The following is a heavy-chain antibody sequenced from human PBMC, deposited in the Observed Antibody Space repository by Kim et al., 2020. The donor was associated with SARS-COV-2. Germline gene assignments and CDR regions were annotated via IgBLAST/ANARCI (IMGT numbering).Heavy chain of an antibody. CDR2: IYYSGST. D-gene: IGHD6-6*01. CDR3: ARDRGTIAAHVRAPSWWFDP. CDR1: GGSISSGGYY. V-gene: IGHV4-31*03. J-gene: IGHJ5*02. Sequence: SETLSLTCTVSGGSISSGGYYWSWIRQHPGKGLEWIGYIYYSGSTYYNPSLKSRVTISVDTSKNQFSLKLSSVTAADTAVYYCARDRGTIAAHVRAPSWWFDPWGQGTLVTVSS.